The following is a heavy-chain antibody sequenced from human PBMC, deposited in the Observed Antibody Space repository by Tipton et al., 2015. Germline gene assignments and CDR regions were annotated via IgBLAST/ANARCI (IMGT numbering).Heavy chain of an antibody. CDR3: AKYGGYNLIGYFDY. V-gene: IGHV3-30*18. Sequence: RSLRLSCAASGFTFSNYGMHWVRQAPGKGLEWVTVISYDGSNKYYADSVKGRFTISRDNSKNTLYLQMNSLRAEDTAVYYCAKYGGYNLIGYFDYWGQGTLVTVSS. J-gene: IGHJ4*02. CDR1: GFTFSNYG. D-gene: IGHD5-24*01. CDR2: ISYDGSNK.